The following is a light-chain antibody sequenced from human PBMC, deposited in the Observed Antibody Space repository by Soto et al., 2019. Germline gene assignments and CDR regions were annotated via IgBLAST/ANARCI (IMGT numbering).Light chain of an antibody. CDR1: QSISTN. CDR2: DAS. Sequence: DIQMTQSPSFLSASVGDRVTIPCRASQSISTNLNWYQWKPGKAPKLLIIDASTLRSGIPSRFSGSGSGTDFTLTISSLQPEDLAIYYCQHSYTIPVTFGGGTKVEIK. J-gene: IGKJ4*01. V-gene: IGKV1-39*01. CDR3: QHSYTIPVT.